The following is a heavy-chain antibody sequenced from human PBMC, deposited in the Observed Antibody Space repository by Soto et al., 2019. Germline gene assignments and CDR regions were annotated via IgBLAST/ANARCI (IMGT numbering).Heavy chain of an antibody. CDR2: IGSYGSTT. D-gene: IGHD3-10*01. CDR3: ARGSLHAYYKDN. Sequence: EVQLVESGGGLDQPGGSLRLSCAASGFTFSNYWMHWVRHAPGEGLVWVSRIGSYGSTTNYADSVKGRFTVSRDNARNTLYLKMDSLRAEETAIYYCARGSLHAYYKDNWGQGILVTVSS. CDR1: GFTFSNYW. V-gene: IGHV3-74*01. J-gene: IGHJ4*02.